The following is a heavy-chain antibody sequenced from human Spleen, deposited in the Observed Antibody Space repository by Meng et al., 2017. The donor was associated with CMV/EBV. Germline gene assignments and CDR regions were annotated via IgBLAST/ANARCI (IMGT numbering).Heavy chain of an antibody. Sequence: SCSGWVRRMPRKALEWMLVFFPYISDTSYSPSFPGQVTISAAISINTAYLQWSRLKASVTAIYYGANHEGANSPVPPAANGWFDPWGQGTLVTVSS. J-gene: IGHJ5*02. CDR1: SC. V-gene: IGHV5-51*01. CDR2: FFPYISDT. CDR3: ANHEGANSPVPPAANGWFDP. D-gene: IGHD1-1*01.